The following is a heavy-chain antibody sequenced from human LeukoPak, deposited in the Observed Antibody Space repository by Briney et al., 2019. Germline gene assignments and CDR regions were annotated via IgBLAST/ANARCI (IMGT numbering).Heavy chain of an antibody. CDR3: ATVSSGWSKAYFDY. CDR1: GVTFNTYT. V-gene: IGHV3-21*01. J-gene: IGHJ4*02. Sequence: GGSLRLSCAASGVTFNTYTMNWVRQAPGKGLEWVSSITHSSSNIYYADSVKGRFTISRDNAKNSLYLQMNSLRAEDTAVYYCATVSSGWSKAYFDYWGQGTLVTVSS. CDR2: ITHSSSNI. D-gene: IGHD6-19*01.